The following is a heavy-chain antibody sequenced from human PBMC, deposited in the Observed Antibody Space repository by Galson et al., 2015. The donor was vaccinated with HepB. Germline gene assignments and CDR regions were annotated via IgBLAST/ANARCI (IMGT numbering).Heavy chain of an antibody. Sequence: ETLSLTCAVYGGSFSGYYWSWIRQPPGKGLEWIGEINHRGGTKSNPSLKSRVTISVDTSKNQFSLRLRSVTAADTAVHYCTRLDDILTGYYNLWGQGTLVTVSS. V-gene: IGHV4-34*01. CDR1: GGSFSGYY. CDR2: INHRGGT. J-gene: IGHJ4*02. D-gene: IGHD3-9*01. CDR3: TRLDDILTGYYNL.